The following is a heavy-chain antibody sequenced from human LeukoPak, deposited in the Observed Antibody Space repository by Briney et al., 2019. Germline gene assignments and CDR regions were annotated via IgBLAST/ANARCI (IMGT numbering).Heavy chain of an antibody. CDR1: GFTFSSYG. D-gene: IGHD3-22*01. J-gene: IGHJ4*02. CDR3: ARGVMYYDSSGYLFDY. V-gene: IGHV3-33*01. Sequence: PGRSLRLSCAASGFTFSSYGMHWVRQAPGKGVEWVAIIWYDGSNKYYADSEKGRFIISRDNSKNTLYLQMNSLRAEDTAVYYCARGVMYYDSSGYLFDYWGQGILVTVSS. CDR2: IWYDGSNK.